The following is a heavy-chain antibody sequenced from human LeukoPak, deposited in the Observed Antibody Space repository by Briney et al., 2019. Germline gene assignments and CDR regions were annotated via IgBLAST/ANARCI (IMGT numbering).Heavy chain of an antibody. CDR1: GYSFTSYW. Sequence: PGESLKISCKGSGYSFTSYWIGWVRQMPGKGLEWMGIIYPGDSDTRYSPSFQGQVTISADKSISTAYLQWSSLKASDTAMYYCARLSIAADAIRGGGFDYWGQGTLVTVSS. CDR3: ARLSIAADAIRGGGFDY. J-gene: IGHJ4*02. CDR2: IYPGDSDT. D-gene: IGHD6-13*01. V-gene: IGHV5-51*01.